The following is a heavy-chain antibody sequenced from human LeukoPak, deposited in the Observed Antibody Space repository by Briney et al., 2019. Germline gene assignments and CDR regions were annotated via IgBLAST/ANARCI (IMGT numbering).Heavy chain of an antibody. J-gene: IGHJ4*02. CDR3: ARDDGVVGANSFDY. D-gene: IGHD1-26*01. CDR2: MNPNSGNT. CDR1: GYTFTSYD. Sequence: ASVKVSCKASGYTFTSYDINWVRQATGQGLEWMGWMNPNSGNTGYAQKFQGRVTMTRNTSISTAYMELSSLRSEDTAVYYCARDDGVVGANSFDYWGQGTLVTVSS. V-gene: IGHV1-8*01.